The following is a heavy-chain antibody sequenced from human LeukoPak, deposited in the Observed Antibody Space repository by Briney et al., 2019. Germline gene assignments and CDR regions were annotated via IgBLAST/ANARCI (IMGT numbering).Heavy chain of an antibody. CDR2: INHSGST. CDR3: ARGTRYSFETWSDH. CDR1: GGSFSGYY. V-gene: IGHV4-34*01. J-gene: IGHJ5*02. D-gene: IGHD5-18*01. Sequence: PSETLSLTCAVYGGSFSGYYWSWIRQPPGKGLEWIGEINHSGSTNYNPSLKGRVTISVDTSKNHLSLRLSSVTAADTAVYYCARGTRYSFETWSDHWGQGTLVTVSS.